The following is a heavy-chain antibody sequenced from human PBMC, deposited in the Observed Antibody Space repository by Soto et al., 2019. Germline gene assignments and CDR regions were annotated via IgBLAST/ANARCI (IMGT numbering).Heavy chain of an antibody. CDR3: ASSGGNPTDDAFDI. D-gene: IGHD2-15*01. J-gene: IGHJ3*02. CDR1: GGSISSSSYY. Sequence: QLQLQESGPGLVKPSETLSLTCTVSGGSISSSSYYWGWIRQPPGKGLEWIGSIYYSGSTYYNPYLKRRVTISVDTSKNQFSLKLSSVTAADTAVYYCASSGGNPTDDAFDIWGQGTMVTVSA. CDR2: IYYSGST. V-gene: IGHV4-39*01.